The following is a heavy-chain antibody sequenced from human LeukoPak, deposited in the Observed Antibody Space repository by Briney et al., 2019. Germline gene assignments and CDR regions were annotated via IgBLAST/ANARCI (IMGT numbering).Heavy chain of an antibody. CDR3: ASADTIFGVVIGSGAFDI. V-gene: IGHV1-2*06. CDR2: INHNSGGT. J-gene: IGHJ3*02. Sequence: ASVKVSCKASGYTFTGYYMHWVRQAPGQGLEWMGRINHNSGGTNYAQKFQGRVTMTRDTAISTAYMELSRLRSDDTAVYYCASADTIFGVVIGSGAFDIWGQGTMVTVSS. D-gene: IGHD3-3*01. CDR1: GYTFTGYY.